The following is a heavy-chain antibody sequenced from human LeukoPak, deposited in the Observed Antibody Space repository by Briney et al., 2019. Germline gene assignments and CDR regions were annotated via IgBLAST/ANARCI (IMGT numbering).Heavy chain of an antibody. Sequence: SQTLSLTCTVSGGSISSSSYYWGWIRQPPGKGLEWIGSIYYSGSTYYNPSLKSRVTISVDTSKNQFSLKLSSVTAADTAVYYCARGMRDWFDPWGQGTLVTVSS. V-gene: IGHV4-39*01. CDR2: IYYSGST. CDR1: GGSISSSSYY. J-gene: IGHJ5*02. CDR3: ARGMRDWFDP. D-gene: IGHD3-10*01.